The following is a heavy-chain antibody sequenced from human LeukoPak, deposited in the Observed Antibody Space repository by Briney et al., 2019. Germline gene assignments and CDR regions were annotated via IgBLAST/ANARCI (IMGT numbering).Heavy chain of an antibody. CDR1: GGSISSYD. V-gene: IGHV4-59*08. Sequence: SETLSLTCTVSGGSISSYDWSWSRQPPGKGLEWIGYIYYSGSTNYNPSLKSRVTISVDTSKNQFSLKLSSVTAADTAVYYCARYVVDGITGGSIDYWGQGTLVTVSS. J-gene: IGHJ4*02. D-gene: IGHD2-15*01. CDR2: IYYSGST. CDR3: ARYVVDGITGGSIDY.